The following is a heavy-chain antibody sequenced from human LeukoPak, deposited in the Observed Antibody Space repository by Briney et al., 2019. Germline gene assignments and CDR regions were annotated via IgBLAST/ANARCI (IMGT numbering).Heavy chain of an antibody. V-gene: IGHV1-3*01. CDR3: ARGGYYDNSGYQPFDY. CDR2: INAGNGNT. D-gene: IGHD3-22*01. CDR1: GYTFTNYA. J-gene: IGHJ4*02. Sequence: ASVKVSCKASGYTFTNYAMHWVRQAPGQRLEWMGWINAGNGNTKYSQKFQGRVTITRDTSASTAYMELSSLTSEDTAVYYCARGGYYDNSGYQPFDYWGQGTLVTVSS.